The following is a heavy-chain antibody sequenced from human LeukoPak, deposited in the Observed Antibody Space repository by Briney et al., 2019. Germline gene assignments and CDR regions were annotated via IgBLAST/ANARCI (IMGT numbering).Heavy chain of an antibody. CDR2: IKQDGSEK. CDR1: GFTFSSYW. V-gene: IGHV3-7*03. J-gene: IGHJ6*04. Sequence: GGSLRLSCAPSGFTFSSYWMSWVRQAPGKGLEWVANIKQDGSEKYYVDSVKGRFTISRDNGKNSLYLQMNSLRAEDTAVYYCARKAYGLDVWGKGTTVTVFS. CDR3: ARKAYGLDV.